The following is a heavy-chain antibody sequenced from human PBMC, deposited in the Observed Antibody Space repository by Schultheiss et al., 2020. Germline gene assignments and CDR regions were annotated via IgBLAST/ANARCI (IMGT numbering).Heavy chain of an antibody. J-gene: IGHJ3*02. V-gene: IGHV3-48*04. CDR3: ARARGSSSYAFDI. CDR2: ISSSGSTI. D-gene: IGHD6-6*01. CDR1: GFTFSSYG. Sequence: GGSLRLSCAASGFTFSSYGMHWVRQAPGKGLEWVSYISSSGSTIYYADSVKGRFTISRDNAKNSLYLQMNSLRAEDTAVYYCARARGSSSYAFDIWGQGTMVTVSS.